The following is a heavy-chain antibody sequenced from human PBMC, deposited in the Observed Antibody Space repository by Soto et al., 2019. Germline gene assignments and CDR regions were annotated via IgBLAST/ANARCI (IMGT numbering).Heavy chain of an antibody. CDR1: GGTFSSYA. V-gene: IGHV1-69*06. CDR3: ARGYCSGGSCYEYNWFDP. J-gene: IGHJ5*02. Sequence: SVKVSCKASGGTFSSYAISWVRQAPGQGLEWTGGIIPIFGTANYAQKFQGRVTITADKSTSTAYMELSSLRSEDTAVYYCARGYCSGGSCYEYNWFDPWGQGTLVTAPQ. D-gene: IGHD2-15*01. CDR2: IIPIFGTA.